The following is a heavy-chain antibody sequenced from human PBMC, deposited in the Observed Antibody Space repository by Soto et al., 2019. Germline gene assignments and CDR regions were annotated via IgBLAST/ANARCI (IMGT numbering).Heavy chain of an antibody. J-gene: IGHJ4*02. Sequence: ASVKVSCQASGGTFSTYGMNWVRLAPGQGLEWMGGIIPKFGTTNYAQKFQGRVTITADESTNTAYMEPNYLRSDDTAVYYCAKETVFTAVEDKGGQGTLVTVSS. D-gene: IGHD3-10*02. CDR1: GGTFSTYG. CDR3: AKETVFTAVEDK. V-gene: IGHV1-69*13. CDR2: IIPKFGTT.